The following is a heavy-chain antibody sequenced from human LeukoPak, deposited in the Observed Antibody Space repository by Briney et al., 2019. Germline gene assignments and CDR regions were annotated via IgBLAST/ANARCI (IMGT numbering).Heavy chain of an antibody. V-gene: IGHV1-2*02. CDR1: GYTFTDYY. J-gene: IGHJ4*02. Sequence: ASVKVSCKASGYTFTDYYMHWVRQAPGQGLEWMGWINLNSGGTNYAQKFQGRVTMTRDTSISTAYMELRRLRSDDTAVYYCARGYLYYYDVSGYPFDYWGQGTLVTVSS. D-gene: IGHD3-22*01. CDR2: INLNSGGT. CDR3: ARGYLYYYDVSGYPFDY.